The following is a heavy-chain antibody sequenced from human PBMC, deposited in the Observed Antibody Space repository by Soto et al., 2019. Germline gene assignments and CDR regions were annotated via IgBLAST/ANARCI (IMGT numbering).Heavy chain of an antibody. V-gene: IGHV4-39*01. CDR3: ARRSVARIDY. CDR2: IYYSGST. J-gene: IGHJ4*02. CDR1: GGSISSSSYY. D-gene: IGHD4-4*01. Sequence: PSETLSLTCTVSGGSISSSSYYWGWIRQPPGKGLEWIGSIYYSGSTYYNPSLKSRVTISVDTSKNQFSLKLSSVTAADTAVYYCARRSVARIDYWGQGTLVTVS.